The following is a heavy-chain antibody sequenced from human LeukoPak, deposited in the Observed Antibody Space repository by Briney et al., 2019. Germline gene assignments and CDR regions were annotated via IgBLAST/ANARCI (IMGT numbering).Heavy chain of an antibody. D-gene: IGHD6-19*01. CDR1: GFTFSNYW. CDR2: VNSDGSST. Sequence: GGSLRLSCAASGFTFSNYWMHWARQAPGKGLVWVSRVNSDGSSTSYADSVKGRFTISRDNAKNTLYLQMNSLRAEDTAVYYCASGTAVAGGNWGQGTLVTVSS. V-gene: IGHV3-74*01. J-gene: IGHJ4*02. CDR3: ASGTAVAGGN.